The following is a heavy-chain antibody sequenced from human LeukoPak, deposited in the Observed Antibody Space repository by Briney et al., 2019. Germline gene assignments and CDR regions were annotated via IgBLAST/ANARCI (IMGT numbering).Heavy chain of an antibody. V-gene: IGHV4-34*01. J-gene: IGHJ4*02. CDR2: INHSGST. CDR3: ARVSRYSSGWYDY. CDR1: GASFSGYY. D-gene: IGHD6-19*01. Sequence: PSETLSLTCAVYGASFSGYYWSWIRQPPGKGLEWIGEINHSGSTNYNPSLKSRVTISVDTSKNQFSLKLSSVTAADTAVYYWARVSRYSSGWYDYWGQGTLVTVA.